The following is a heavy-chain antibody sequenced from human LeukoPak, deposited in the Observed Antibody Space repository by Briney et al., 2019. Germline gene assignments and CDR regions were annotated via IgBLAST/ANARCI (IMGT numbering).Heavy chain of an antibody. Sequence: PSETLSLTCAVSDDSFSSHYWTWIRQPPGKGLEWNGYISYIGSTDYNPSLKSRLPISIDTSKNRFSLKLSSVTAADTAVYYCARDLVTVTKGFDIWGQGTMVSVSS. D-gene: IGHD4-17*01. V-gene: IGHV4-59*11. CDR3: ARDLVTVTKGFDI. CDR1: DDSFSSHY. CDR2: ISYIGST. J-gene: IGHJ3*02.